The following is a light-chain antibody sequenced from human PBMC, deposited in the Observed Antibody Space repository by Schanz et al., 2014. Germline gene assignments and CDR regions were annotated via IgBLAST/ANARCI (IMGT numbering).Light chain of an antibody. J-gene: IGKJ3*01. CDR2: GAS. V-gene: IGKV3-15*01. Sequence: EIVMTQSPATLSVSPGERATLSCRASQSVSSNLAWYQQKVGQVPRLLIYGASTRATGIPARISGSGSGTEFTLTISRLETEDFAVYYCQHFGWPPLYTFGPGTRVDI. CDR3: QHFGWPPLYT. CDR1: QSVSSN.